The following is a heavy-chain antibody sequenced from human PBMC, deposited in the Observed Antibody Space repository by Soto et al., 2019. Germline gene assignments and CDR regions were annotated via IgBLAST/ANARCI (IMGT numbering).Heavy chain of an antibody. Sequence: GGSLRLSCAASGFTFSSYAMSWVRQAPGKGLEWVSAISGSGGSTYYADSVKGRFTISRDNSKNTLYLQMNSLRAEDTAVYYCAKDYYDSSGYYYSYYFDYWGQGTRVTVS. CDR3: AKDYYDSSGYYYSYYFDY. CDR1: GFTFSSYA. D-gene: IGHD3-22*01. V-gene: IGHV3-23*01. CDR2: ISGSGGST. J-gene: IGHJ4*02.